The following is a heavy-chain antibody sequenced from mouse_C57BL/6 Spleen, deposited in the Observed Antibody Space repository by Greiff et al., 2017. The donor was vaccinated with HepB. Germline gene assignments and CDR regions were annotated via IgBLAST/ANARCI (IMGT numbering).Heavy chain of an antibody. V-gene: IGHV5-4*01. J-gene: IGHJ3*01. CDR3: ARERAYGNPFAY. CDR1: GFTFSSYA. CDR2: ISDGGSYT. D-gene: IGHD2-1*01. Sequence: EVHLVESGGGLVKPGGSLKLSCAASGFTFSSYAMSWVRQTPEKRLEWVATISDGGSYTYYPDNVKGRFTISRDNAKNNLYLQMSHLKSEDTAMYYCARERAYGNPFAYWGQGTLVTVSA.